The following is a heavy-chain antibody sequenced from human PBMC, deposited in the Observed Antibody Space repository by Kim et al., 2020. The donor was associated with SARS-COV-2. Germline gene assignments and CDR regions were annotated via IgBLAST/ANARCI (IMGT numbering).Heavy chain of an antibody. CDR3: ASLRLGELSLGLYNWFDP. CDR2: INTNTGNP. J-gene: IGHJ5*02. Sequence: ASVKVSCKASGYTFTSYAMNWVRQAPGQGLEWMGWINTNTGNPTYAQGFTGRFVFSLDTPVSTAYLQISSLKAEDTAVYYCASLRLGELSLGLYNWFDPWGQGTLVTVSS. D-gene: IGHD3-16*02. CDR1: GYTFTSYA. V-gene: IGHV7-4-1*02.